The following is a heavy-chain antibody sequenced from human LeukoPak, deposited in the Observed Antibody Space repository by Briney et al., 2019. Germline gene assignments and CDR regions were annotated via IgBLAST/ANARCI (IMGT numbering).Heavy chain of an antibody. CDR1: GFTFSSYA. CDR3: ARDQVAKWYYFDY. CDR2: ISYDGSNK. V-gene: IGHV3-30*04. J-gene: IGHJ4*02. D-gene: IGHD2-15*01. Sequence: GGSLRLSCAASGFTFSSYAMSWVRQAPGKGLEWVAVISYDGSNKYYADSVKGRFTISRDNSKNTLYLQMNSLRAEDTAVYYCARDQVAKWYYFDYWGQGTLVTVSS.